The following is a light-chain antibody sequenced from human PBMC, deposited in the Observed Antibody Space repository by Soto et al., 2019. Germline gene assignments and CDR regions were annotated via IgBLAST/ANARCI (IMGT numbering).Light chain of an antibody. V-gene: IGLV1-51*01. J-gene: IGLJ1*01. CDR2: DDN. CDR3: GSWDSSLSAYV. Sequence: QSGLTSPPSVSPAPGQKVTISCSGSSSNIGGNSVSWYQQLPGTAPKLLIYDDNKRPSGIPDRFSGSKSGTSATLGITGFQTGDEADYYCGSWDSSLSAYVFGTGTKVTVL. CDR1: SSNIGGNS.